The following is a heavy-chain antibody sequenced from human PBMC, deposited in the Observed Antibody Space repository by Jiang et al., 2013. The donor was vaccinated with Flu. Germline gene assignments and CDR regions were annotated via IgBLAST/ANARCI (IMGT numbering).Heavy chain of an antibody. CDR3: ARGSGSYLSPSGEYFQH. J-gene: IGHJ1*01. V-gene: IGHV1-69*04. CDR1: GGTFSSYA. D-gene: IGHD1-26*01. CDR2: IIPILGIA. Sequence: SGAEVKKPGSSVKVSCKASGGTFSSYAISWVRQAPGQGLEWMGRIIPILGIANYAQKFQGRVTITADKSTSTAYMELSSLRSEDTAVYYCARGSGSYLSPSGEYFQHWGQGTLVTVSS.